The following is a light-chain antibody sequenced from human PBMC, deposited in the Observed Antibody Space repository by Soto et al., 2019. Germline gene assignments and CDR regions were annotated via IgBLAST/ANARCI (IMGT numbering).Light chain of an antibody. CDR3: QKYYSAPPLT. J-gene: IGKJ4*01. CDR1: QGISNY. V-gene: IGKV1-27*01. Sequence: DIQMTQSPSSLSASVGDRVTITCRASQGISNYLAWYQQKPGKVPKLLIYAASTFQSGVPSRFSGSGSGTDFTLTISSLQPEDVATYYCQKYYSAPPLTFGGGTKVEIK. CDR2: AAS.